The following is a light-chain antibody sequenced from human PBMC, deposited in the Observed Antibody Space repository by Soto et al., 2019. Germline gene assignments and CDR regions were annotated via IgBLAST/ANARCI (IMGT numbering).Light chain of an antibody. Sequence: QSVLTQPPSVSGAPGQRVTISCTGSTSNIGAGYDVHWYQQKDPRAAPKLLIYADSNRTSGAPDRFSASKSGTSASLAITGLQAEDEADYYCQSYDNTLGGLGWVFGGGTKLTVL. CDR3: QSYDNTLGGLGWV. CDR1: TSNIGAGYD. J-gene: IGLJ3*02. V-gene: IGLV1-40*01. CDR2: ADS.